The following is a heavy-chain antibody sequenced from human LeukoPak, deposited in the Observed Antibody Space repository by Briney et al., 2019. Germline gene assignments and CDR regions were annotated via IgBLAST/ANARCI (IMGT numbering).Heavy chain of an antibody. CDR3: AKDGGYQLHLDY. D-gene: IGHD2-2*01. CDR2: IPYDGSDK. V-gene: IGHV3-30*18. CDR1: GFSFSDYG. Sequence: PGGSLRLSCTASGFSFSDYGMHWVRQAPGKGLEWVAIIPYDGSDKYYADSVKGRFTISRDISKNTLYLQLNSLRAEDTAIYYCAKDGGYQLHLDYWGQGTLVTVSS. J-gene: IGHJ4*02.